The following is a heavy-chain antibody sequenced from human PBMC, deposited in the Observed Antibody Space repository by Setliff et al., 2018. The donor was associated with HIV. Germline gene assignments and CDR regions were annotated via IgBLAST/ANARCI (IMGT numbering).Heavy chain of an antibody. J-gene: IGHJ3*01. CDR2: ISGSGGTK. Sequence: GGSLRLSCVASEFTFSSYAMNWVRQAPGKGLEWVSTISGSGGTKYYADSVKGRFTISRDNSKNTLYLRMDSLRAEDTAIYYCAKDSRRGDAYNVGVFDFWGQGTMVTVSS. CDR3: AKDSRRGDAYNVGVFDF. CDR1: EFTFSSYA. V-gene: IGHV3-23*01. D-gene: IGHD3-10*01.